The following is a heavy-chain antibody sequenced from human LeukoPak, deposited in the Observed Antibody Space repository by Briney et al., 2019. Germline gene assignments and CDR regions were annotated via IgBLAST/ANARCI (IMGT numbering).Heavy chain of an antibody. J-gene: IGHJ3*02. CDR2: IYYGGST. CDR1: GGSISSSSYY. CDR3: ARGRRLRSITMVRGVISDAFDI. D-gene: IGHD3-10*01. V-gene: IGHV4-39*01. Sequence: SETLSLTCTVSGGSISSSSYYWGWIRQPPGQGLEWIGSIYYGGSTYYIPSHKSRVTISVDTSKNQFSLKLSSVTAADTAVYYCARGRRLRSITMVRGVISDAFDIWGQGTMVTVSS.